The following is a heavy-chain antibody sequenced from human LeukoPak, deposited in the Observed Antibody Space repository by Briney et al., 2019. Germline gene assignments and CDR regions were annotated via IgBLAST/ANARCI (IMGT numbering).Heavy chain of an antibody. Sequence: ASVKVSCKASGYTFTSYGISWVRQAPGQGLEWMGWISAYNGNTNYAQKLQGRVTMTTDTSTSTAYMELRSLRSDDTAVYYCARGRELNWLNYYGSGSYPYYFDYWGQGTLVTVSS. CDR2: ISAYNGNT. CDR3: ARGRELNWLNYYGSGSYPYYFDY. J-gene: IGHJ4*02. D-gene: IGHD3-10*01. CDR1: GYTFTSYG. V-gene: IGHV1-18*01.